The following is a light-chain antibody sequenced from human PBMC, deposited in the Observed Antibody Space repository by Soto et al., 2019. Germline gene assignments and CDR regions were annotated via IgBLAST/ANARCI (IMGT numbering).Light chain of an antibody. Sequence: DTQVTQSPSTLSASIGDRVTITCRASQSISSWLAWYQQKPGKAPKLLIYKASSLESGVPSRFSGSGSGTEFTLTISSLQPDDFATYYCQQYNSYSPWAFGQGTKVDI. CDR2: KAS. CDR1: QSISSW. J-gene: IGKJ1*01. V-gene: IGKV1-5*03. CDR3: QQYNSYSPWA.